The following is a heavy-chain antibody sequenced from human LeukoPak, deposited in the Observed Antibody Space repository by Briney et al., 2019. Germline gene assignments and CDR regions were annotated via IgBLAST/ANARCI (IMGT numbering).Heavy chain of an antibody. V-gene: IGHV3-33*01. CDR3: ARVSSSGWYWGMNIDY. Sequence: GRSLRLSCAASGFTFSSYGMHWVRQAPGKGLEWVAVIWYDGSNKYYADSVKGRFTISRDNSKNTLYPQMNSLRAEDTAVYYCARVSSSGWYWGMNIDYWGQGTLVTVSS. CDR1: GFTFSSYG. J-gene: IGHJ4*02. D-gene: IGHD6-19*01. CDR2: IWYDGSNK.